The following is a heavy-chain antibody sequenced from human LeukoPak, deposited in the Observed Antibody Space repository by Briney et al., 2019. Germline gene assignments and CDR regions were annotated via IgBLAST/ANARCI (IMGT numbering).Heavy chain of an antibody. D-gene: IGHD5-18*01. J-gene: IGHJ4*02. CDR2: IYYSGST. CDR1: GDSISSYY. Sequence: SSETLSLTCTVSGDSISSYYWSWIRQPPGKGLEWIGYIYYSGSTNYNPSLKSRVTISVDTSKNQFSLKLSSVTAADTAVYYCARDGYNYGTDYWGQGTLVTVSS. V-gene: IGHV4-59*01. CDR3: ARDGYNYGTDY.